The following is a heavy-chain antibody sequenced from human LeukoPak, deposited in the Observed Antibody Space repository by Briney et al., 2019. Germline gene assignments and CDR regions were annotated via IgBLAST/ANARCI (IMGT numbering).Heavy chain of an antibody. D-gene: IGHD1-26*01. J-gene: IGHJ4*02. Sequence: GGSLRLSCAASGFTFSSHWVSWVRQAPGKGPEWVANIKQDATEIYYVDSVKGRFTISRDNAKNSLYLQMNSLREEDTAVYYCARDKVVGATFFDYWGQGTLVTVSS. CDR1: GFTFSSHW. CDR3: ARDKVVGATFFDY. CDR2: IKQDATEI. V-gene: IGHV3-7*01.